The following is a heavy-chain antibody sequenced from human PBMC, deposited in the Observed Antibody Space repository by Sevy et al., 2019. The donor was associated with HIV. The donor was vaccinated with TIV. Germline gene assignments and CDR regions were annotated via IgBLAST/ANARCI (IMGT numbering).Heavy chain of an antibody. CDR1: GGSISSGGYY. CDR3: GRSPYVPGFDY. CDR2: IYYSGST. V-gene: IGHV4-31*03. Sequence: SETLSLTCTVSGGSISSGGYYWSWIRQHPGKGLEWIGYIYYSGSTYYNPSLKSRVTISVDTSKNQFSLKLSSVTAAGTAVYYCGRSPYVPGFDYWGQGTLVTVSS. J-gene: IGHJ4*02. D-gene: IGHD3-10*01.